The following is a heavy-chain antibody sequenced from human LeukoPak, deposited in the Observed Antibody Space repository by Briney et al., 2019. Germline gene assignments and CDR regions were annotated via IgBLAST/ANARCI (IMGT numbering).Heavy chain of an antibody. CDR3: AAKYSGSYPFDY. V-gene: IGHV3-64*01. D-gene: IGHD1-26*01. CDR1: GFTFSSYA. Sequence: GGSLRLSCVASGFTFSSYAMHWVRQAPGKGLEYVSSINPSGGHTYYANSVKGRFTISRDNSKNTLFLQMGSLRPEDMAVYYCAAKYSGSYPFDYWGQGTLATVSS. CDR2: INPSGGHT. J-gene: IGHJ4*02.